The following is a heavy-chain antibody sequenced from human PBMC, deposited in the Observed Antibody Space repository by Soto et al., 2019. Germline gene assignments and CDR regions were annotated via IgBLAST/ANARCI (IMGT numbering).Heavy chain of an antibody. V-gene: IGHV3-11*01. D-gene: IGHD3-22*01. CDR3: ARDLKAVVNHIHYSHYGLDV. CDR1: GFIFNDYY. Sequence: QEQLVESGGGLVKPGGSLRLSCAASGFIFNDYYMSWIRQAPGKGLEWVAYISSGASTISYADSVKGRFTISRDNTKNLLYLQMNSLRAEDTAVYYCARDLKAVVNHIHYSHYGLDVWGQGTTVTVSS. CDR2: ISSGASTI. J-gene: IGHJ6*02.